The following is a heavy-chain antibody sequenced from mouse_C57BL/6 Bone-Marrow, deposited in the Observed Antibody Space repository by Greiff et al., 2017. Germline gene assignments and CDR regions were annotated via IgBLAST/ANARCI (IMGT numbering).Heavy chain of an antibody. CDR2: IWSGGST. Sequence: QVKLQQSGPGLVQPSQSLSITCKVSGFSLTSYGVHWVRQSPGKGLEWLGVIWSGGSTDYNAAFISRLSISKENSQIQVFFTMNSLQADDTYIFYFARLSTPYAMDYWGQGTSVTVSS. CDR3: ARLSTPYAMDY. D-gene: IGHD5-1*01. CDR1: GFSLTSYG. V-gene: IGHV2-2*01. J-gene: IGHJ4*01.